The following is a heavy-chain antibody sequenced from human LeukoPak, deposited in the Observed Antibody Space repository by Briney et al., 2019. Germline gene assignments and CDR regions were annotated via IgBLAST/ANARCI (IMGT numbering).Heavy chain of an antibody. D-gene: IGHD3-9*01. CDR3: ARAGWGDDILTGYSIVDY. CDR1: GGSISSGSYY. J-gene: IGHJ4*02. CDR2: IYTSGST. Sequence: SETLSLTCTVSGGSISSGSYYWSWIRQPAGKGLEWIGRIYTSGSTNYNPSLKSRVTISVDTSKNQFSLKLSSVTAADTAVYYCARAGWGDDILTGYSIVDYWGQGTLVTVSS. V-gene: IGHV4-61*02.